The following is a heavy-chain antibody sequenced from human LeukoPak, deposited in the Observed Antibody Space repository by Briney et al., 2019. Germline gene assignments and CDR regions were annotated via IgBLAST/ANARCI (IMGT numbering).Heavy chain of an antibody. J-gene: IGHJ4*02. D-gene: IGHD2-21*02. CDR2: INRRGHT. CDR1: GPILYIFT. CDR3: AKEVDCPSDCLFFHS. V-gene: IGHV3-43*01. Sequence: GGSLSLSCTASGPILYIFTIHGLRRTRGGGLEGVSLINRRGHTFFADSVKGRFTICQDNSQNSVFLQMNSLRPEDTALYQCAKEVDCPSDCLFFHSWGQRTLVTVSS.